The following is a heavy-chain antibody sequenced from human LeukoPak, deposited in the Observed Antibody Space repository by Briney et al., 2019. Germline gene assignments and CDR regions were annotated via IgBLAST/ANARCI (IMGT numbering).Heavy chain of an antibody. CDR2: IYPGDSDT. D-gene: IGHD3-10*01. V-gene: IGHV5-51*01. Sequence: GESLKISCKGSGYSFTSYWIGWVRQMPGKGLEWMGIIYPGDSDTRYSPSFQGQVTISADKSISTAYLQWSSLKASDTAMHYCARTIGDYYYYMDVWGKGTTVTVSS. J-gene: IGHJ6*03. CDR3: ARTIGDYYYYMDV. CDR1: GYSFTSYW.